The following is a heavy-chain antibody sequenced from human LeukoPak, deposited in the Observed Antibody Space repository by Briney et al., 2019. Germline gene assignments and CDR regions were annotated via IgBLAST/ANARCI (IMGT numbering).Heavy chain of an antibody. CDR2: ISGSGGST. Sequence: PGGSLRLSCAASGFTSSSYAMSWVRQAPGKGLEWVSAISGSGGSTYYADSVKGRFTISRDNSKNTLYLQMNSLRAEDTAVYYCAKSTIVLMVYAIGYYFDYWGQGTLVTVSS. V-gene: IGHV3-23*01. J-gene: IGHJ4*02. CDR3: AKSTIVLMVYAIGYYFDY. CDR1: GFTSSSYA. D-gene: IGHD2-8*01.